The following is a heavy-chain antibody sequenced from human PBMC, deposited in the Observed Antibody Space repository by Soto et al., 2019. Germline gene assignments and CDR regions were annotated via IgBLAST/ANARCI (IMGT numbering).Heavy chain of an antibody. D-gene: IGHD3-10*01. CDR3: AKDMVRGVIHPILDY. Sequence: GGSLRLSCAASGFTFSSCAMGWVRQAPGKGLEWVSAISGSGGSTYYADSVKGRFTISRDNSKNTLYLQMNSLRAEDTAVYYCAKDMVRGVIHPILDYWGQGTLVSVSA. V-gene: IGHV3-23*01. CDR2: ISGSGGST. J-gene: IGHJ4*02. CDR1: GFTFSSCA.